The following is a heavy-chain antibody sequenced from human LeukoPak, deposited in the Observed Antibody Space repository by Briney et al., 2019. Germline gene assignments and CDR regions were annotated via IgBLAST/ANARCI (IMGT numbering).Heavy chain of an antibody. D-gene: IGHD5-12*01. CDR2: ISWNGATV. CDR3: AKDSHASPTIKDY. V-gene: IGHV3-9*01. CDR1: GFTFDDYA. J-gene: IGHJ4*02. Sequence: GGSLRLSCAASGFTFDDYAMHWVRQAPGKGLEWVSGISWNGATVVYADSVKGRFTISGDNSKNTLYLQMNSLRAEDTAVYYCAKDSHASPTIKDYWGQGTLVTVSS.